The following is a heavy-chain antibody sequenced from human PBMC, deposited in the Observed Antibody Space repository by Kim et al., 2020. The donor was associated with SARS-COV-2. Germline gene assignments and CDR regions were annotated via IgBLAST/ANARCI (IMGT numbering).Heavy chain of an antibody. CDR2: INHSGST. CDR1: GGSFSGYY. CDR3: ARGYFGIPRTGFDP. Sequence: SETLSLTCAVYGGSFSGYYWSWIRQPPGKGLEWIGEINHSGSTNYNPSLKSRVTISVDTSKNQFSLKLSSVTAADTAVYYCARGYFGIPRTGFDPWGQGTLVTVSS. V-gene: IGHV4-34*01. D-gene: IGHD2-21*01. J-gene: IGHJ5*02.